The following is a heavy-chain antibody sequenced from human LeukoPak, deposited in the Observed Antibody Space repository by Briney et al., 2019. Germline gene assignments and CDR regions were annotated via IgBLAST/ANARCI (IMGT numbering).Heavy chain of an antibody. J-gene: IGHJ6*03. CDR2: VYSSGST. V-gene: IGHV4-59*11. D-gene: IGHD3/OR15-3a*01. CDR3: ARNLPETDFSIHYYMDL. Sequence: PSETLSLTCTVSGVSISSHYWSWIRQPPGKGLEWIGYVYSSGSTNYNPSLWSRVAISVDTSKNQFSLNLNSVTAADSAVYYYARNLPETDFSIHYYMDLWGKGTTVTVSS. CDR1: GVSISSHY.